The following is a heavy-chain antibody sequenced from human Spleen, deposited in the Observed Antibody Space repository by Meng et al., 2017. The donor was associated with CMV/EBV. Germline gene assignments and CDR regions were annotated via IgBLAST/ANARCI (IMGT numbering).Heavy chain of an antibody. V-gene: IGHV1-2*06. J-gene: IGHJ2*01. CDR3: ARSRTGVFGYFDL. CDR1: GYTFTSFY. D-gene: IGHD7-27*01. Sequence: QEQLVQSGAEVKKPGASVKVSCKVSGYTFTSFYMHWVRQAPGKGLEWMGRINPNTGDTNYAPKFQGRVTMTRDTSIRTAYMELRRLRSDDTAVYYCARSRTGVFGYFDLWGRGTLVTVSS. CDR2: INPNTGDT.